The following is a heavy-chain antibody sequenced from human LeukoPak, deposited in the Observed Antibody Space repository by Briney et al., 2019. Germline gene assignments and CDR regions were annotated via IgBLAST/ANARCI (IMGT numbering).Heavy chain of an antibody. CDR1: GGSISSSSYY. D-gene: IGHD6-13*01. V-gene: IGHV4-39*01. Sequence: SSETLSLTCTVSGGSISSSSYYWGWIRQPPGMGLEWIGSIYYSGSTYYNPSLKSRVTISVDTSKNQFSLKLSSVTAAVTAVYYCTRHYSSSWYGGDYWGQGTLVTVSS. J-gene: IGHJ4*02. CDR2: IYYSGST. CDR3: TRHYSSSWYGGDY.